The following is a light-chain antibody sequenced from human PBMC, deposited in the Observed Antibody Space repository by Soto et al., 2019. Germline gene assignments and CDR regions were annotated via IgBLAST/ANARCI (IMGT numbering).Light chain of an antibody. CDR2: AAS. V-gene: IGKV1-39*01. CDR1: QSVAGY. Sequence: DIQMTQAPSSLSASVGDRVTLTCRASQSVAGYLNWYQQKAGGAPHLLIYAASTLQSGVPSRFSGYRSAADFKLTTSSLQPEDLETYYCQQSYTSSWRFGRGTKVDI. J-gene: IGKJ4*02. CDR3: QQSYTSSWR.